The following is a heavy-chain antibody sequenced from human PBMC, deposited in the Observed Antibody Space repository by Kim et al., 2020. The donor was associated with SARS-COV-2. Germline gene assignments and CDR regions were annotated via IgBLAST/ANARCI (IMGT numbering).Heavy chain of an antibody. J-gene: IGHJ4*02. D-gene: IGHD5-12*01. Sequence: TYYADSGQGRFTISRDNSKNTLYLQMNSLRAEDTAVYYCARALDGYTLCYWGQGTLVTVSS. CDR3: ARALDGYTLCY. CDR2: T. V-gene: IGHV3-66*01.